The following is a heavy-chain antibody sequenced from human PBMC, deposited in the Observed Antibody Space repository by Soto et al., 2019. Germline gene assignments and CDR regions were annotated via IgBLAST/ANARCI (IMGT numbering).Heavy chain of an antibody. CDR3: ARDGSWFDP. J-gene: IGHJ5*02. D-gene: IGHD3-10*01. CDR1: GGSISSYY. V-gene: IGHV4-59*01. CDR2: IYYSGST. Sequence: QVQLQESGPGLVKLSETLSLTCTVSGGSISSYYWSWIRQPPGKGLEWIGYIYYSGSTNYNPSLKSRVTISVDTSKNQFSLKLSSVTAADTAVYYCARDGSWFDPWGQGTLVTVSS.